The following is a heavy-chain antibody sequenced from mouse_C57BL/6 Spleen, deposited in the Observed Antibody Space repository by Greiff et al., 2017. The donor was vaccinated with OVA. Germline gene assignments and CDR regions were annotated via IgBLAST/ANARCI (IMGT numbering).Heavy chain of an antibody. J-gene: IGHJ2*01. CDR2: IYPSDSET. D-gene: IGHD4-1*01. Sequence: QVQLQQPGAELVRPGSSVKLSCKASGYTFTSYWMDWVKQRPGQGLEWIGNIYPSDSETHYNQKFKDKATLTVDKSSSTAYMQLSSLTSEDSAVYYCARNTGTGFDYWGQGTTLTVSS. CDR3: ARNTGTGFDY. CDR1: GYTFTSYW. V-gene: IGHV1-61*01.